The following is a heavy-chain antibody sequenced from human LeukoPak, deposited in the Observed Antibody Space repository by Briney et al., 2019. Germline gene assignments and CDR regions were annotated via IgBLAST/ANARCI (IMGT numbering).Heavy chain of an antibody. CDR2: IYPGEYDT. D-gene: IGHD1-1*01. CDR1: GYHFTSYW. J-gene: IGHJ4*02. Sequence: GGSLEISWKGSGYHFTSYWIGWGRQVPGKGLEGMGIIYPGEYDTRYSPSFEGQVTNSADKSISTAYLQWSSLKASDTAMYYCARGTTGKVHLDYWGQGTLVTVSS. V-gene: IGHV5-51*01. CDR3: ARGTTGKVHLDY.